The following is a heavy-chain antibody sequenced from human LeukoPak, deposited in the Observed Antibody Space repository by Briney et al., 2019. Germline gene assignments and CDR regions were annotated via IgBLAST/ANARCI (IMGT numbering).Heavy chain of an antibody. J-gene: IGHJ4*02. V-gene: IGHV3-7*03. CDR1: GFMFSSNW. CDR3: AKEGRSLQTY. Sequence: GGSLRLSCAASGFMFSSNWMSWVRPAPGKGLEWVANIKEDGTETYYVDSVKGRFTISRDNAKNSLYLQMNSLRVEDTAVYYCAKEGRSLQTYWGQGTLVTVSS. D-gene: IGHD5-24*01. CDR2: IKEDGTET.